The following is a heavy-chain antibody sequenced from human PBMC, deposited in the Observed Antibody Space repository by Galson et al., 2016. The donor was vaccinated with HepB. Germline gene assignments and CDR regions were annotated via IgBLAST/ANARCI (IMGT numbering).Heavy chain of an antibody. CDR1: GFTFSNYN. CDR3: VRASPTYYYDL. D-gene: IGHD3-22*01. Sequence: SLRLSCAASGFTFSNYNMDWVRQAPGRGLEWLSYISSGSTTILYADSVKGRFTISRDDAKNSLYLQMNSLRDEGTAVYYCVRASPTYYYDLWGQGTRVAVSS. CDR2: ISSGSTTI. J-gene: IGHJ4*02. V-gene: IGHV3-48*02.